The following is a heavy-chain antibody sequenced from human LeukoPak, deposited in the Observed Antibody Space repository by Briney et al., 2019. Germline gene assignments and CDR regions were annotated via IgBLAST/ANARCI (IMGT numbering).Heavy chain of an antibody. Sequence: GASVKVSCKASGYTFTSYDINWVRQAPGQGLEWMGWISAYNGNTNYAQKLQGRVTMTTDTSTSTAYMELRSLRSDDTAVYYCARCRYYYDSSGYIGYYYMDVWGKGTTVTISS. CDR3: ARCRYYYDSSGYIGYYYMDV. CDR2: ISAYNGNT. J-gene: IGHJ6*03. V-gene: IGHV1-18*01. D-gene: IGHD3-22*01. CDR1: GYTFTSYD.